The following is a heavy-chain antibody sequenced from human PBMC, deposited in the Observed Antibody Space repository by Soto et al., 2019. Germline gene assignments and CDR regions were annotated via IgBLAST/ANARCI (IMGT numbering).Heavy chain of an antibody. CDR3: AKPRIEALWY. CDR2: ISGSGGST. CDR1: GFTVSSYA. D-gene: IGHD6-6*01. J-gene: IGHJ4*01. V-gene: IGHV3-23*01. Sequence: EVQLLESGGGLVQPGGSMRLSCAASGFTVSSYAMSWVRQAPGKGLELVSDISGSGGSTYYADSVKGRFTISRDTYKNTLYLQMNSLRAEDTAVYYCAKPRIEALWYWGHGTLVTFSA.